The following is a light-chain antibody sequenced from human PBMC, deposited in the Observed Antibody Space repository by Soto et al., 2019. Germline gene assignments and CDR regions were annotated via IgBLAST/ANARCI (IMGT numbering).Light chain of an antibody. Sequence: QSVLTQPPSASGTPGQRVTISCSGSSSNIGSNTVNWYQQLPGTAPKLLMFSNNQRPSGVPDRFSGSKSGTSASLAISGLQSEYEADYYCAAWDDSLNGYVLFGGGTKLTVL. CDR2: SNN. J-gene: IGLJ2*01. CDR1: SSNIGSNT. CDR3: AAWDDSLNGYVL. V-gene: IGLV1-44*01.